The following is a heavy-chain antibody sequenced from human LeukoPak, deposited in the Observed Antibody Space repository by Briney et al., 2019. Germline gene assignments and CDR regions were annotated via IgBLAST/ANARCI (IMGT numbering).Heavy chain of an antibody. CDR2: IYYSGST. Sequence: SETLSLTCTVSGGSISSYYWSWIRQPPGKGLEWIGYIYYSGSTNYNPSLKSRVTISVDTSKNQFSLKLSSVTAADTAVYYCARDEGQRPYSSSWYYYYYGMDVWGQGTTVTVSS. J-gene: IGHJ6*02. CDR3: ARDEGQRPYSSSWYYYYYGMDV. CDR1: GGSISSYY. V-gene: IGHV4-59*01. D-gene: IGHD6-13*01.